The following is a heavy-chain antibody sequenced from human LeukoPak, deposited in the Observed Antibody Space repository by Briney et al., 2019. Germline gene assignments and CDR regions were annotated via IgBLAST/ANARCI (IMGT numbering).Heavy chain of an antibody. CDR1: GFSFDDLG. CDR2: INWNGAST. D-gene: IGHD6-6*01. CDR3: ARAVCPTIKFCDSSYFMDV. Sequence: GGSLRLSRAASGFSFDDLGMTWVRQVSGKGLEWVAGINWNGASTGYADSVRGRFTISRDNAKNSLYLQMNSLRAEDTALYYCARAVCPTIKFCDSSYFMDVWGKGTTVNVS. V-gene: IGHV3-20*04. J-gene: IGHJ6*03.